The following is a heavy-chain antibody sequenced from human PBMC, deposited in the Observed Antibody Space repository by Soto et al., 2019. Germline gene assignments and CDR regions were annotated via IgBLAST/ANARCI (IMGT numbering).Heavy chain of an antibody. D-gene: IGHD2-2*01. V-gene: IGHV4-34*01. Sequence: QVQLQQWGAGLLKPSETLSLTCAVYGGSFSGHYWSWIRQPPGKGLEWIGEINHSGSTNYNPSLKSRVTMSVDTSRNQFSLKLSSVTAADTAVYYCARARYCTSASCPGYFQHWGQGTLVTVSS. CDR1: GGSFSGHY. CDR3: ARARYCTSASCPGYFQH. CDR2: INHSGST. J-gene: IGHJ1*01.